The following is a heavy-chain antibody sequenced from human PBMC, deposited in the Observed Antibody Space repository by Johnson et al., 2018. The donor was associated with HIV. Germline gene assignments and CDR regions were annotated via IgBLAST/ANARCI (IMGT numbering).Heavy chain of an antibody. CDR3: AKDREYGLAWGWALDI. CDR2: ISWNSGSI. CDR1: GFTFDDYA. V-gene: IGHV3-9*01. J-gene: IGHJ3*02. Sequence: VQLVESGGALVQPGGSTRLSCAASGFTFDDYAMHWVRQAPGKGLEWVSGISWNSGSIGYADSVKGRFTISRDNAKNSLYLQMNSLRAEDTALYYCAKDREYGLAWGWALDIWGQGTMVTVSS. D-gene: IGHD6-19*01.